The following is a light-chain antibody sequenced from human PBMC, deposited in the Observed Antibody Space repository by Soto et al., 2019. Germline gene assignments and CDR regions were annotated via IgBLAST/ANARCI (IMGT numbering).Light chain of an antibody. Sequence: QSVLTQPPSASGTPGQGVTISCSGSNSNVGRKTGKWYRQLPGTAPKPLISSENQRPSWFPDRFSASKSGTSASLAISGLQSEDEADYYCAAWDVSLNGYVFGTGTKLTVL. CDR2: SEN. CDR1: NSNVGRKT. J-gene: IGLJ1*01. V-gene: IGLV1-44*01. CDR3: AAWDVSLNGYV.